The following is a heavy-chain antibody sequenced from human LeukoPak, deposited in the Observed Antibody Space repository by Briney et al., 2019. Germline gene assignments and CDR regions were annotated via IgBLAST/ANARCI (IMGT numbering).Heavy chain of an antibody. CDR2: ISDGSRDT. D-gene: IGHD5-12*01. CDR3: TTRLRNHFDY. CDR1: GFTFSSYG. V-gene: IGHV3-23*01. Sequence: GGSLRLSCAASGFTFSSYGIHWVRQAPGKGLEWVSTISDGSRDTHYAGSVKGRFTISRDDSQNIVYLQMDSLTAEDTALYYCTTRLRNHFDYWGQGTQVTVSS. J-gene: IGHJ4*02.